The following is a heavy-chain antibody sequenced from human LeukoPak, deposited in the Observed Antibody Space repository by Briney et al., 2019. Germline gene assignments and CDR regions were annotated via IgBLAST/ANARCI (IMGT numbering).Heavy chain of an antibody. CDR1: GGSISSYY. V-gene: IGHV4-59*08. Sequence: PSETLSLTCTVSGGSISSYYWSWIRQPPGKGLEWIGYIYYSGSTNYNPSLKSRVTISVDTSKNQFSLKLSSVTAADTAVYYCARLTRTGYYDDAFDIWGQGTMVTVSS. CDR3: ARLTRTGYYDDAFDI. J-gene: IGHJ3*02. CDR2: IYYSGST. D-gene: IGHD3/OR15-3a*01.